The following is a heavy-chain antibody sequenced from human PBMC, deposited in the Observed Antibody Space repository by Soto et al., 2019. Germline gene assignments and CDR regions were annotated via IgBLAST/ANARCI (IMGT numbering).Heavy chain of an antibody. V-gene: IGHV1-69*01. Sequence: QVQLVQSGAEVKKPGSSVKVSCKASGGTFSSYAISWVRQAPGQGHEWLGGILPIFGTANYAQQFQGRVTITADESTSTAYRELSSLRSEETAVYYCACRVDGEIAAAGPHDGYYYYGMDVWGEGTTVTVSS. CDR3: ACRVDGEIAAAGPHDGYYYYGMDV. CDR2: ILPIFGTA. D-gene: IGHD6-13*01. CDR1: GGTFSSYA. J-gene: IGHJ6*04.